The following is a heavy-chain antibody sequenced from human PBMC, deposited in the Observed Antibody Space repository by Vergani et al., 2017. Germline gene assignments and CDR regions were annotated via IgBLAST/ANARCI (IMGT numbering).Heavy chain of an antibody. V-gene: IGHV4-34*01. J-gene: IGHJ4*02. CDR1: GGSFSDYY. D-gene: IGHD3-16*02. CDR3: ASIARAPTRRNPPPDY. Sequence: QVQLQEWGAGLLKTSETLSLTCGVSGGSFSDYYWSWIRQAPGMGLEWIGEVNHGGSTNYNPSLKSRVSISVDTSKNQFSLQLTSVTAADSALYFCASIARAPTRRNPPPDYWGQRILVTVFS. CDR2: VNHGGST.